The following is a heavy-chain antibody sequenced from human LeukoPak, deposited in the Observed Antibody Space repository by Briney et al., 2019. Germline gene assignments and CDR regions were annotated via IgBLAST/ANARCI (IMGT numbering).Heavy chain of an antibody. J-gene: IGHJ5*02. CDR3: AKVNGDYGRNWFDP. Sequence: PGRSLTLSCAASGFTFSSYAMSSVRQAPGKGRGWGSAISGSGGSTYYADSVKGLFTISRDNSKNTLYLQMNSLRAEDTAVYYCAKVNGDYGRNWFDPWGQGTLVTVSS. CDR1: GFTFSSYA. CDR2: ISGSGGST. D-gene: IGHD4-17*01. V-gene: IGHV3-23*01.